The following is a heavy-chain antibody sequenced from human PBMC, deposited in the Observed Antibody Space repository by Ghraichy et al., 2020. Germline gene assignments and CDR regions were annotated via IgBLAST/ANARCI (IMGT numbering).Heavy chain of an antibody. CDR3: ARGSSGPDY. D-gene: IGHD1-14*01. V-gene: IGHV3-74*03. J-gene: IGHJ4*02. Sequence: LSLTCAASGFTFSNNWMHWVRQAPGKGLVWVSRINNDGSATKYADSVKGRFTISRDNAKSTLYLQMNSLRGEDTAVYYCARGSSGPDYWGQGTLVTVSS. CDR1: GFTFSNNW. CDR2: INNDGSAT.